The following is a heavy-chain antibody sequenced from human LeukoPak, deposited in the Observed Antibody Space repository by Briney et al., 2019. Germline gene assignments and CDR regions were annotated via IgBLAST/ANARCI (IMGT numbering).Heavy chain of an antibody. CDR1: GGSISSGYHY. Sequence: SETLSLTCTVSGGSISSGYHYWVWVRRPPGKVLVWNGCIYESGRTHYNPSLRSRITICGGTANNESSLELSSVTAADTAVYYCARGDSSSWSLFDYWGQGTLVTVSS. V-gene: IGHV4-39*01. D-gene: IGHD6-13*01. CDR3: ARGDSSSWSLFDY. J-gene: IGHJ4*02. CDR2: IYESGRT.